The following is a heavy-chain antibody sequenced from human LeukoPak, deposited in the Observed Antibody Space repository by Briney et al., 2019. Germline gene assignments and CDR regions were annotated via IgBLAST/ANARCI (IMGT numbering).Heavy chain of an antibody. Sequence: SQTLSLTCAISGDSVSSNSADWNWIRQSPSRGLEWLGRTYYRSKWYNDYAESVKSLITINPDTSKNQFSLQLNSVTPEDTAVYYCARRLEGLDYYMDVWGKGTTVTVSS. V-gene: IGHV6-1*01. CDR2: TYYRSKWYN. D-gene: IGHD1-1*01. J-gene: IGHJ6*03. CDR1: GDSVSSNSAD. CDR3: ARRLEGLDYYMDV.